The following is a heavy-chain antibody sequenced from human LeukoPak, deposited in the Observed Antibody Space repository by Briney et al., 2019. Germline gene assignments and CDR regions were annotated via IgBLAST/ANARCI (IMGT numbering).Heavy chain of an antibody. J-gene: IGHJ4*02. Sequence: PSETLSLTCAVYGGSFSGYYWSWIRQPPGRGVEWIGEINHSGSTNYNPSLKSRVTISVDTSKNQFSLKLSSVTAADTAVYYCATSTVTTSLGYWGQGTLVTVSS. CDR2: INHSGST. CDR3: ATSTVTTSLGY. V-gene: IGHV4-34*01. D-gene: IGHD4-17*01. CDR1: GGSFSGYY.